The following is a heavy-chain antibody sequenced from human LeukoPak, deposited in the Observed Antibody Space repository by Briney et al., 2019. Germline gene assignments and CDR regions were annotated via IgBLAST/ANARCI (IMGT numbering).Heavy chain of an antibody. V-gene: IGHV1-2*02. J-gene: IGHJ6*03. CDR2: INPNSGDT. Sequence: ASVKVSCKASGNTFTGYYMNWVRQAPGQGLEWMGWINPNSGDTKYAQKFQGRVTMTRDTSISTAYMELSRLRSDDTAVYYCARTRSGSRAYYYYYMDVWGKGTTVTISS. D-gene: IGHD1-26*01. CDR3: ARTRSGSRAYYYYYMDV. CDR1: GNTFTGYY.